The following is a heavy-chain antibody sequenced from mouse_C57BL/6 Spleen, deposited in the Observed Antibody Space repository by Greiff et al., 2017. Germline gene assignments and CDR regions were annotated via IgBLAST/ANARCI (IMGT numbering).Heavy chain of an antibody. CDR3: STGTWYFDV. CDR2: IRLKSDNYAT. V-gene: IGHV6-3*01. CDR1: GFTFSNYW. D-gene: IGHD4-1*01. J-gene: IGHJ1*03. Sequence: DVMLVESGGGLVQPGGSMKLSCVASGFTFSNYWMNWVRQSPEKGLEWVAQIRLKSDNYATHYAESVKGRFTISRDDSKSSVYLQMNNLRAEDTGIDYCSTGTWYFDVWGTGTTVTVSS.